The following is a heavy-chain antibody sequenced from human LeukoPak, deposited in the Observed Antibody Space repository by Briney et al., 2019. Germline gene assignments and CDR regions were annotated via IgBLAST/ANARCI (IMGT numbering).Heavy chain of an antibody. CDR2: INHSGTT. CDR3: ARGNFQDIVVVPAATTHYYYYYMDV. V-gene: IGHV4-34*01. D-gene: IGHD2-2*01. CDR1: GGSFSGYS. Sequence: PSETLSLTCAVYGGSFSGYSWTWIRQPPGKGLEWIGEINHSGTTDYNPSLQSRVTISLDTSKNQFSLKVTSVTAADTAVYYCARGNFQDIVVVPAATTHYYYYYMDVWGKGTTVTVSS. J-gene: IGHJ6*03.